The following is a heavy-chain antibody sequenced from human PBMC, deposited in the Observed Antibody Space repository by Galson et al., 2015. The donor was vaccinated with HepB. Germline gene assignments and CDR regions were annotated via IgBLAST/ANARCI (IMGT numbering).Heavy chain of an antibody. D-gene: IGHD2-2*02. CDR3: ARGDFGYCASTSCYNSDY. V-gene: IGHV3-48*04. Sequence: SLRLSCAASGFTLSNYGMNWVRQAPGKGLEWVSYISSRSSTIYYADSVKGRFTISRDNAKNSLYLQMTSLRAEDTAVYYCARGDFGYCASTSCYNSDYWGQGTLVTVSS. CDR1: GFTLSNYG. J-gene: IGHJ4*02. CDR2: ISSRSSTI.